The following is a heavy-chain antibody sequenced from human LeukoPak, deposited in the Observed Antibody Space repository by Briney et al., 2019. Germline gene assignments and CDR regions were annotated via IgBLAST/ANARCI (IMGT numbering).Heavy chain of an antibody. J-gene: IGHJ5*02. D-gene: IGHD3-10*01. CDR3: ARGRIVLLWFGELSNNWFDP. CDR1: GGSISTFY. CDR2: IYYSGTT. V-gene: IGHV4-59*12. Sequence: SETLSLTCTVSGGSISTFYWSWIRQRPGKGLEWIGYIYYSGTTNYNPSLKSRVTIPVDTSKNQFSLKLSSVTAADTAVYYCARGRIVLLWFGELSNNWFDPWGQGTLVTVSS.